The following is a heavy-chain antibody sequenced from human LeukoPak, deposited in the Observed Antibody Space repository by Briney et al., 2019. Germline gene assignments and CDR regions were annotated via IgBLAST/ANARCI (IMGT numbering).Heavy chain of an antibody. Sequence: GGSLRLSCAASGFTFINDFMTWVRQAPGKGLEWVANMKVDGSDIHYVDSVKGRFTISSDNARNSLYLQMNTLRAEDTAVYYCARDRRAFGFDAFDIWGQGTMVTVSS. J-gene: IGHJ3*02. CDR1: GFTFINDF. CDR3: ARDRRAFGFDAFDI. D-gene: IGHD2/OR15-2a*01. V-gene: IGHV3-7*01. CDR2: MKVDGSDI.